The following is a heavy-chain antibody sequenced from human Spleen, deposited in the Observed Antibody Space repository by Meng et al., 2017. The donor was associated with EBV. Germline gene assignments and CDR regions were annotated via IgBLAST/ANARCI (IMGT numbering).Heavy chain of an antibody. D-gene: IGHD3-10*01. J-gene: IGHJ4*02. CDR2: LIPMSGAP. CDR3: ASESGRGFTPDY. Sequence: QVQLVQSGAGVKKPGSSVKVSCKPSGGTFRSDAISWVRQGPGQGLEWMGGLIPMSGAPHYAQKFQDRVTITADESTSTHYMDLSGLRSEDTAVYYCASESGRGFTPDYWGQGTLVTVSS. V-gene: IGHV1-69*01. CDR1: GGTFRSDA.